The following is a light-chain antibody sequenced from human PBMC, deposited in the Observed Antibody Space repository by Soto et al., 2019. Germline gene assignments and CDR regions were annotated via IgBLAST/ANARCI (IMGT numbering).Light chain of an antibody. CDR3: QTWGTGFVV. Sequence: QSVLTQSPSASASLGASVKLTWTLSSGQSSYAIAWHQQQPEKGPRYLMKLNSDGSHSKGDEIPDRFSGSSSGAERYLTISSIQSEDEADYYCQTWGTGFVVFGGGTKLTVL. V-gene: IGLV4-69*01. J-gene: IGLJ2*01. CDR2: LNSDGSH. CDR1: SGQSSYA.